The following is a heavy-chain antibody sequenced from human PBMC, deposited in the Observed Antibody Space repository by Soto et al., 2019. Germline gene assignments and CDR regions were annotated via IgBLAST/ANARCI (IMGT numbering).Heavy chain of an antibody. Sequence: SSETLSLTCAVSGDSINSSHWWNWVRQPPGKGLEWIGQISQSGSTNYNPSLTSRGTIPVDKSKNHFSLKGTSVTTAHTAVYYFVSWHFRSGPRTDTWLDYWGQGTRGTVSS. V-gene: IGHV4-4*02. J-gene: IGHJ4*02. CDR2: ISQSGST. CDR1: GDSINSSHW. D-gene: IGHD3-3*02. CDR3: VSWHFRSGPRTDTWLDY.